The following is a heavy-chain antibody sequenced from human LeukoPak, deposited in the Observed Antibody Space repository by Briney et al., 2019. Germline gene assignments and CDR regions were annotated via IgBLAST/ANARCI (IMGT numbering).Heavy chain of an antibody. D-gene: IGHD5-24*01. CDR1: GGSFSGYY. J-gene: IGHJ4*02. CDR3: ARLGGGEMATIPHDY. Sequence: SETLSLTCAVYGGSFSGYYWSWIRQPPGKGLEWIGSIYYSGSTYYNPSLKSRVTISVDTSKNQFSLKLSSVTAADTAVYYCARLGGGEMATIPHDYWGQGTLVTVSS. V-gene: IGHV4-34*01. CDR2: IYYSGST.